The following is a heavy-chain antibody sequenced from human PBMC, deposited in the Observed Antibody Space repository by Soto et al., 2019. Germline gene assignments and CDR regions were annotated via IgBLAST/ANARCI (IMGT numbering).Heavy chain of an antibody. CDR2: INHSGST. D-gene: IGHD1-20*01. Sequence: PSETLSLTCAVYGGSFSGYYWSWIRQPPGKGLEWIGEINHSGSTNYNPSLKSRVTISVDTSKNQFSLKLSSVTAADTAVYYCARGTVYGYCGQGTLVTVSS. V-gene: IGHV4-34*01. J-gene: IGHJ4*02. CDR1: GGSFSGYY. CDR3: ARGTVYGY.